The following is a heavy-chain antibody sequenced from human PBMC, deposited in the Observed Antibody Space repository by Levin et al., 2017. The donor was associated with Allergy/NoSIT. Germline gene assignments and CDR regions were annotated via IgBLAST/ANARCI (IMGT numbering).Heavy chain of an antibody. CDR3: ARAGWLAKYFQH. J-gene: IGHJ1*01. CDR1: GGSFSGYY. D-gene: IGHD5-24*01. Sequence: SQTLSLPCAVYGGSFSGYYWSWIRQPPGKGLEWIGEINHSGSTNYNPSLKSRVTISVDTSKNQFSLKLSSVTAADTAVYYCARAGWLAKYFQHWGQGTLVTVSS. V-gene: IGHV4-34*01. CDR2: INHSGST.